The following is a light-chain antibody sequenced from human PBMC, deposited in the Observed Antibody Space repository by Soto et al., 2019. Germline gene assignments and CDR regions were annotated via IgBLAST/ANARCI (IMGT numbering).Light chain of an antibody. CDR3: QHSKMYSPWT. CDR1: QAIDSW. CDR2: DVS. Sequence: DIKMTQSPSSVSSSVGDRVTITGRSSQAIDSWLAWYQQKPGEAPKPLIYDVSSLQSGVPSRFSGSGSGTEFTLPISSLQPDDFATYYCQHSKMYSPWTVGQGTKVEIK. V-gene: IGKV1D-16*01. J-gene: IGKJ1*01.